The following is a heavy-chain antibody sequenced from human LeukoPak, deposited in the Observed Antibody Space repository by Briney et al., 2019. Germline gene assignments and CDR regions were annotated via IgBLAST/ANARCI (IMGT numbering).Heavy chain of an antibody. Sequence: SETLSLTCTVSGGSISSYYWSWIRQPPGKGLEWIGYTYYSGSTNYNPSLKSRVTISVDTSKNQFSLKLSSVTAADTAVYYCARPSRGSWDAFDIWGQGTMVTVSS. V-gene: IGHV4-59*01. J-gene: IGHJ3*02. CDR1: GGSISSYY. CDR3: ARPSRGSWDAFDI. CDR2: TYYSGST. D-gene: IGHD1-26*01.